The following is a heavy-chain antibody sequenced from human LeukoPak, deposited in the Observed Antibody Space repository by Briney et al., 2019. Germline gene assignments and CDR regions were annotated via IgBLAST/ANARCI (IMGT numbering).Heavy chain of an antibody. J-gene: IGHJ4*02. D-gene: IGHD4-23*01. CDR1: GYTFTGYY. CDR2: INANSGGT. V-gene: IGHV1-2*02. CDR3: ARDGHGGNSFDC. Sequence: ASVKVSCKASGYTFTGYYMHWVRQAPGQGGEWMGWINANSGGTDYAQKFQDRVTMTRDTSISTAYMELSRLTSDDTAVYYCARDGHGGNSFDCWGQGTLVTVSS.